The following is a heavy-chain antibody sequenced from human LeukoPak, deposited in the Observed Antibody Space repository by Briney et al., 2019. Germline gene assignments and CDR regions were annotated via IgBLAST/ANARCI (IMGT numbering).Heavy chain of an antibody. D-gene: IGHD2-21*01. CDR3: ARNQGGAYCGGDCYPEGAFDI. CDR2: INPNSGGT. Sequence: GASVKVSCKASGYTFTGYYMHWVRQAPGQGLEWMGWINPNSGGTNYAQKFQGRVTMTRDTSISTAYMELSRLRSDDTAVYYCARNQGGAYCGGDCYPEGAFDIWGQGTMVTVSS. CDR1: GYTFTGYY. J-gene: IGHJ3*02. V-gene: IGHV1-2*02.